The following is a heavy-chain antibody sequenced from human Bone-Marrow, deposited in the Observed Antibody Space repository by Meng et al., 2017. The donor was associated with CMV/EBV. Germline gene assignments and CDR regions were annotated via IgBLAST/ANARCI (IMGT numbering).Heavy chain of an antibody. CDR2: ISGSGITI. V-gene: IGHV3-48*03. CDR3: VVGSGWYRGEH. J-gene: IGHJ1*01. Sequence: LSLTCAASGFTFSNYEMNWVRQVPGKGLEWVSYISGSGITIYYADSVRGRFTISKDNARKSLNLQMNNLRAEDTAIYYCVVGSGWYRGEHWGQGTLVTVSS. D-gene: IGHD6-19*01. CDR1: GFTFSNYE.